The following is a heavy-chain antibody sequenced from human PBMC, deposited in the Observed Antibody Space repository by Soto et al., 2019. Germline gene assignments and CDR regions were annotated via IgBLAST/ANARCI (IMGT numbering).Heavy chain of an antibody. D-gene: IGHD6-13*01. CDR1: GYIFTNYY. Sequence: GASVKVSCKAFGYIFTNYYMHWVRQAPGQGLEWVGVINPSGGSTSYAQKFQGRVTMTRDTSTSTVYMELSSLRSEDTAVYYCATISGGIAATFDYWGQGTLVTVSS. V-gene: IGHV1-46*03. CDR2: INPSGGST. CDR3: ATISGGIAATFDY. J-gene: IGHJ4*02.